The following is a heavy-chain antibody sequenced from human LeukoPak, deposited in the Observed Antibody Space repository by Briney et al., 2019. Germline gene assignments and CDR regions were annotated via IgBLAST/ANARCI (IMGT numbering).Heavy chain of an antibody. CDR3: ARLSAHYYGSYFYYYMDV. CDR1: GFSFSSYW. D-gene: IGHD3-10*01. Sequence: GGTLRLSREGSGFSFSSYWMTWVRQLPGEGPEWVANIRQDESERYFADSVRGRFTISRDNAKKSVYLHMSSLRAEDTALYYCARLSAHYYGSYFYYYMDVWGKGTTVTVSS. J-gene: IGHJ6*03. CDR2: IRQDESER. V-gene: IGHV3-7*01.